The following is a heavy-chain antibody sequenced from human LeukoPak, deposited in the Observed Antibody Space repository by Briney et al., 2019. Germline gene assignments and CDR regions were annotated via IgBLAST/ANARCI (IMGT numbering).Heavy chain of an antibody. CDR1: GFTFSGSA. CDR2: IRSKANSYAT. D-gene: IGHD4-17*01. V-gene: IGHV3-73*01. Sequence: GGSLRLSCAASGFTFSGSAMHWVRQASGKGLEWVGRIRSKANSYATAYAASVKGRFTISRDDSKNTAYLQMNSLKTEDTAVYYCAKDPNGDYVGAFDSWGQGTMVTVSS. J-gene: IGHJ3*02. CDR3: AKDPNGDYVGAFDS.